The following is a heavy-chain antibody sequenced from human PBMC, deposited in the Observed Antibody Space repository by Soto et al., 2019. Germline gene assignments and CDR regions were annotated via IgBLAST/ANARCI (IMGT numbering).Heavy chain of an antibody. CDR3: ARRYCSSTSCPGDVDY. CDR2: MNPNSGNT. Sequence: ASVKVSCKVSGYTFTSYDINWVRQATGQGLEWMGWMNPNSGNTGYAQKFQGRVTMTRNTSISTAYMELSSLRSEDTAVYYCARRYCSSTSCPGDVDYWGQGTLVTVSS. CDR1: GYTFTSYD. J-gene: IGHJ4*02. D-gene: IGHD2-2*01. V-gene: IGHV1-8*01.